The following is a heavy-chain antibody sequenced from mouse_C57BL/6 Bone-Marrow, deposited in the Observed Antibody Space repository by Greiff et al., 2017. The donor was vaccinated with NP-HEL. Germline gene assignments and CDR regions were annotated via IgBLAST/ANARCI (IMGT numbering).Heavy chain of an antibody. J-gene: IGHJ2*01. CDR3: ARRGGFTTAVDY. V-gene: IGHV1-26*01. Sequence: DVKLQESGPELVKPGASVKISCKASGYTFTDYYMNWVKQSHGKSLEWIGDINPNNGGTSYNQKFKGKATLTVDKSSSTAYMELRSLTSEDSAVYYCARRGGFTTAVDYWGQGTTLTVSS. D-gene: IGHD1-2*01. CDR2: INPNNGGT. CDR1: GYTFTDYY.